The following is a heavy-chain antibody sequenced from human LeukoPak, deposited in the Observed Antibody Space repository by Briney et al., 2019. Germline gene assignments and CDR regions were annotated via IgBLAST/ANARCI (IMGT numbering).Heavy chain of an antibody. CDR3: ARSSGYYYHDY. J-gene: IGHJ4*02. D-gene: IGHD3-22*01. CDR1: GFTVSSNY. CDR2: IYSGGST. V-gene: IGHV3-66*02. Sequence: GGSLRLSCAASGFTVSSNYMSWVRQAPGKGLEWVSVIYSGGSTYYADSVKGRFTISRDNSKNTPFLQMNSLRAEDTAVYYCARSSGYYYHDYWGQGTLVTVSS.